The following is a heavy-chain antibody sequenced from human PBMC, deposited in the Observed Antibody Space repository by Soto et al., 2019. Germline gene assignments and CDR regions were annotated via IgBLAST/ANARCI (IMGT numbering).Heavy chain of an antibody. CDR3: ARDLAGATEYYYYYYGMDV. V-gene: IGHV3-21*01. Sequence: EVQLVESGGGLVKPGGSLRLSCAASGFTFSSYSMNWVRQAPGKGLEWVSSISSSSSYIYYADSVKGRFTISRDNAKNSLYLQMNSLRAEDTAVYYCARDLAGATEYYYYYYGMDVWGQGTTVTVSS. J-gene: IGHJ6*02. CDR2: ISSSSSYI. D-gene: IGHD5-12*01. CDR1: GFTFSSYS.